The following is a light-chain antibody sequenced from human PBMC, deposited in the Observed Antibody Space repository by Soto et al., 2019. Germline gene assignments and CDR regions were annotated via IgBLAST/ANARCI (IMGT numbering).Light chain of an antibody. CDR3: QQYNSYPRT. CDR1: QGISTW. Sequence: DIQMTQSPSTLSASVGDRVTITCRASQGISTWLAWYQQKPGKAPKVLIYDASSLESGVPSRFSGSGSGTEFTLTITSLQPDDFTTYYCQQYNSYPRTFGQGTKLDIK. J-gene: IGKJ1*01. V-gene: IGKV1-5*01. CDR2: DAS.